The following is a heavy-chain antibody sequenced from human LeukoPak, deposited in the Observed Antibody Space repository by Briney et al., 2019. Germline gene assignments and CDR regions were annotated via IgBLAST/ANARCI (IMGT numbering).Heavy chain of an antibody. CDR1: GYTFSNYG. CDR2: VSASGGHT. CDR3: AKESGTSRPLDF. D-gene: IGHD1-1*01. J-gene: IGHJ4*02. Sequence: TGGSLRLSCVASGYTFSNYGMTWVRQAPGKGLEWVSAVSASGGHTFYVDSARGRFTVSRDNSKNTLYLQMDCLRAADTAVYYCAKESGTSRPLDFWGQGTLVTVSS. V-gene: IGHV3-23*01.